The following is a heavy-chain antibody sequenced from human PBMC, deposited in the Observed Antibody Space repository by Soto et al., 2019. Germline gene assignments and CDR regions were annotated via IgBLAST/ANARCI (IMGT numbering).Heavy chain of an antibody. Sequence: PSETLSLTCTVSGGSISSGDYYWSWIRQPPGKGLEWIGYIYYSGSTYYNPSLKSRVTISVDTSKNQFSLKLSSVTAADTAVYYCARGGRDIVVVPAAMRGHRPNWFDLWGQGTLVTVS. V-gene: IGHV4-30-4*01. CDR1: GGSISSGDYY. CDR3: ARGGRDIVVVPAAMRGHRPNWFDL. J-gene: IGHJ5*02. CDR2: IYYSGST. D-gene: IGHD2-2*01.